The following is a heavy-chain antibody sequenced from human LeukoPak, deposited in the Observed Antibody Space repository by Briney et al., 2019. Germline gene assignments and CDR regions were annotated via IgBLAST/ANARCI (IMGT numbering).Heavy chain of an antibody. J-gene: IGHJ6*03. V-gene: IGHV3-74*01. D-gene: IGHD3-16*02. CDR1: GLTFSSYW. CDR2: INSDGSST. CDR3: ARDGYDYVWGSYRFYYMDV. Sequence: PGGSLRLSCAASGLTFSSYWMHWVRQAPGKGLVWVSRINSDGSSTSYADSVKGRFTISRDNAKNTLYLQMNSLRAEDTAVYYCARDGYDYVWGSYRFYYMDVWGKGTTVTVSS.